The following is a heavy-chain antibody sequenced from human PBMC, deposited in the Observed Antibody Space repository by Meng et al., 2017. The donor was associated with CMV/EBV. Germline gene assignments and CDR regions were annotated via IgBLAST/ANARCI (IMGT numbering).Heavy chain of an antibody. J-gene: IGHJ3*02. V-gene: IGHV1-2*02. CDR2: INPNSGGT. CDR3: ARKSRWLTRGDAFDI. D-gene: IGHD5-24*01. Sequence: ASVKVPCKASGYTFTGYYMHWVRQAPGQGLEWMGWINPNSGGTNYAQKFQGRVTMTRDTSISTAYMELSRLRSDDTAVYYCARKSRWLTRGDAFDIWGQGTMVTVSS. CDR1: GYTFTGYY.